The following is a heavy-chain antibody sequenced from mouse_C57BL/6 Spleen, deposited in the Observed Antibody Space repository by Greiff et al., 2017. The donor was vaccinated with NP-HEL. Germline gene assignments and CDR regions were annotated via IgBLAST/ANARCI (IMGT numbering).Heavy chain of an antibody. D-gene: IGHD1-1*01. V-gene: IGHV5-17*01. CDR1: GFTFSDYG. CDR2: ISSGSSTI. CDR3: ARVYYGSSYQLAY. Sequence: EVKLVESGGGLVKPGGSLKLSCAASGFTFSDYGMHWVRQAPGKGLEWVAYISSGSSTIYYADTVKGRFTISRDNAKNTLFLQMTSLRSEDTAMYYCARVYYGSSYQLAYWGQGTLVTVSA. J-gene: IGHJ3*01.